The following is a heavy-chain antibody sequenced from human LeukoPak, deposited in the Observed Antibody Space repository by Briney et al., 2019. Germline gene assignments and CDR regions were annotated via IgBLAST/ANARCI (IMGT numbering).Heavy chain of an antibody. CDR2: INPSGGST. Sequence: ASVKVSCKASGYTFTSYYMHWVRQAPGQGLEWMGIINPSGGSTSYAQKFQGRVTMTRDTSTSTVYMELSSLRSEDTAVYYCARPWYDSSGYYPVKYFQHWGQGTLVTVSS. CDR3: ARPWYDSSGYYPVKYFQH. J-gene: IGHJ1*01. V-gene: IGHV1-46*01. CDR1: GYTFTSYY. D-gene: IGHD3-22*01.